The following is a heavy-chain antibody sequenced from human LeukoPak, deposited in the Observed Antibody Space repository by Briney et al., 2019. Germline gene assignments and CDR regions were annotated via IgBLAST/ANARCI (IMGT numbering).Heavy chain of an antibody. V-gene: IGHV4-39*07. J-gene: IGHJ3*02. D-gene: IGHD3-22*01. CDR2: VYFSGIT. CDR3: ASPNYYDSSGYYFGYAFDI. CDR1: NGSISSSAYY. Sequence: SETLSLTCTVSNGSISSSAYYWGWVRQSPGKGLQWIGSVYFSGITYYNESLKSRLTISVDKSNNQFSLKVRSVTAADTAVYYCASPNYYDSSGYYFGYAFDIWGQGTMVTVSS.